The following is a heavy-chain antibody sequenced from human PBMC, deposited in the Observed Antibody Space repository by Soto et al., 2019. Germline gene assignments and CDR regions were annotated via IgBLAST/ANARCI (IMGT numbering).Heavy chain of an antibody. D-gene: IGHD4-17*01. CDR2: IIPILGIA. CDR1: GGTFSSYT. Sequence: SVKVSCKASGGTFSSYTISWVRQAPGQGLEWMGRIIPILGIANYAQKFQGRVTITADKSTSTAYMELSSLRSEDTAVYYCARDRDYGDAVRYYYYMDCWGKGTTVTVAS. V-gene: IGHV1-69*04. CDR3: ARDRDYGDAVRYYYYMDC. J-gene: IGHJ6*03.